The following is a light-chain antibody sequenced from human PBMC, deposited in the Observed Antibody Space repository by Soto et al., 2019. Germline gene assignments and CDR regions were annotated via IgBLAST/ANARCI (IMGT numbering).Light chain of an antibody. V-gene: IGKV3-11*01. CDR3: QQRSIWPNT. J-gene: IGKJ2*01. CDR1: QSVSSS. CDR2: DVF. Sequence: DIVLTQSPATLSLSPGERATLSCRASQSVSSSLAWYQQKSGQAPRLLMSDVFIRATGTPARFSGSGFGTDFTLTISSLEPEDFAAYYCQQRSIWPNTLGQGTKLDIK.